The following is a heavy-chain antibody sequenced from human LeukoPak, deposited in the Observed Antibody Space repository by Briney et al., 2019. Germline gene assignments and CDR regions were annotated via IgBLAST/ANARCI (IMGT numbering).Heavy chain of an antibody. CDR2: ISYDGSNK. J-gene: IGHJ4*02. CDR1: GFTFSSYG. V-gene: IGHV3-30*18. Sequence: PGGSLRLSCAASGFTFSSYGMHWVRQAPGKGLEWVAVISYDGSNKYYADSVKGRLTISRDNSKNTLYLQMNSLRAEDTAVYYCAKELEITFGGVIVDPPFDYWGQGTLVTVSS. D-gene: IGHD3-16*02. CDR3: AKELEITFGGVIVDPPFDY.